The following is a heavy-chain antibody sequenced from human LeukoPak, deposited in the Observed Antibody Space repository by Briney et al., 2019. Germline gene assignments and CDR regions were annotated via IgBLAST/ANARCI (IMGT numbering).Heavy chain of an antibody. V-gene: IGHV3-74*01. Sequence: GGSLRLSCAASGFTFSSYWMHWVRQAPGKGLVWVSRINSDGSSTSYADSVKGRFTISRDNAKNTLYLQMNSLRAEDTAVYYCARLRLNDYRGLNWFDPWGQGTLVTVSS. CDR3: ARLRLNDYRGLNWFDP. J-gene: IGHJ5*02. CDR1: GFTFSSYW. D-gene: IGHD4-11*01. CDR2: INSDGSST.